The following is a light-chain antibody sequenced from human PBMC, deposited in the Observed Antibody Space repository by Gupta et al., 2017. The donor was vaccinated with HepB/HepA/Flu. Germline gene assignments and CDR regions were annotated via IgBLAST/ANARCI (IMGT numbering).Light chain of an antibody. Sequence: DLQLTQSPSFLSASVGDRVSITCRASQDTRDYLAWYQEKPGEAPKLLIYGASTVHSGVPSRLSGSGSEAEFTLTINRLQPEVFATYYCQQLDHYPFTFGRGTKVEIK. CDR2: GAS. CDR3: QQLDHYPFT. CDR1: QDTRDY. V-gene: IGKV1-9*01. J-gene: IGKJ4*01.